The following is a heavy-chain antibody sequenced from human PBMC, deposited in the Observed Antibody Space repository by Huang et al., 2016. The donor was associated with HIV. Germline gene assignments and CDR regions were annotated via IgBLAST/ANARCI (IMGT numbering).Heavy chain of an antibody. CDR3: ARGFGINYNHEAFDV. D-gene: IGHD3-10*01. CDR2: MNPKSGNV. J-gene: IGHJ3*01. V-gene: IGHV1-8*01. Sequence: QIQLAQSGAEVKKPGASVKVSCKASGYTFTNYDINWVRQASGQGLEWMGWMNPKSGNVGYTKKFQGRVTILGNSSITTSYLEVTSLTSEDTAVYYCARGFGINYNHEAFDVWGQGTMVTVSS. CDR1: GYTFTNYD.